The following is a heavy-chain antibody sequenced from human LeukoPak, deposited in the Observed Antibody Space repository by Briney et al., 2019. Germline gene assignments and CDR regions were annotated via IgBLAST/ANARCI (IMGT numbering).Heavy chain of an antibody. Sequence: GGSLRLSCAAAGFTFSSYAMTWVRQAPGKGLEWVSSISSSSSYIYYADSVKGRFTISRDNAKNSLYLQMNSLRAEDTAVYYCARVKWLVRADYGMDVWGQGTTVTVSS. V-gene: IGHV3-21*01. J-gene: IGHJ6*02. D-gene: IGHD6-19*01. CDR1: GFTFSSYA. CDR3: ARVKWLVRADYGMDV. CDR2: ISSSSSYI.